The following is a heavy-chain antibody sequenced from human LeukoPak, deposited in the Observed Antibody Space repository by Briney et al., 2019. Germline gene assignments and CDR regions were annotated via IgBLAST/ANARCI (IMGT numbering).Heavy chain of an antibody. V-gene: IGHV1-8*01. CDR2: MNPNSGNT. Sequence: ASVKVSCKASGYTFTSYDINWVRQATGQGLEWMGWMNPNSGNTGYAQKFQGRVTMTTDTSTSTAYMELRSLRSDDTAVYYCARGPYCSSTSCYIQSNWFDPWGQGTLVTVSS. D-gene: IGHD2-2*02. J-gene: IGHJ5*02. CDR3: ARGPYCSSTSCYIQSNWFDP. CDR1: GYTFTSYD.